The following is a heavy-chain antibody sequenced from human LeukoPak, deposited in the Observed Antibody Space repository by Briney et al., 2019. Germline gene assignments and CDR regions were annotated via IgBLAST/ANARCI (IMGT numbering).Heavy chain of an antibody. CDR2: INPNSGGT. Sequence: GASVKVSCKASGYTFTGYYMHWVRQAPGQGLEWMGWINPNSGGTNYAQKFQGRVTMTRDTSISTAYMELSRLRSDDTAVYYCARAPSIVVVIAASQNWFDPWGQGTLVTVSS. CDR1: GYTFTGYY. J-gene: IGHJ5*02. V-gene: IGHV1-2*02. D-gene: IGHD2-15*01. CDR3: ARAPSIVVVIAASQNWFDP.